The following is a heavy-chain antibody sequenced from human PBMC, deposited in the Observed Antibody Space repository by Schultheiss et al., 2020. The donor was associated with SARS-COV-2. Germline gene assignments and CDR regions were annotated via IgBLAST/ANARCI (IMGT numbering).Heavy chain of an antibody. CDR1: GFTFSSYG. V-gene: IGHV3-23*01. J-gene: IGHJ4*02. Sequence: GGSLRLSCAASGFTFSSYGMHWVRQAPGKGLEWVSAIGGSGGSTYYADSVKGRFTISRDNSKNTLYLQMNSLRAEDTAVYYCASLAAADYFDYWGQGTLVTVSS. D-gene: IGHD6-13*01. CDR3: ASLAAADYFDY. CDR2: IGGSGGST.